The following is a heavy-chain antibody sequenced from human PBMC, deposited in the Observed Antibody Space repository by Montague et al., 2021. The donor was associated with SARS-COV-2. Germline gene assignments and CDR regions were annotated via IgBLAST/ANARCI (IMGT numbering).Heavy chain of an antibody. Sequence: SKTLSLTCAVYGGSFSGYYWSWIRQPPGKGLEWIGEINHSGSTNYNPSLKSRVTISVDTSKNQFSLKLSSVTAADTAVYYCARGGGYSYGGIDYWGQGTLVTVSS. CDR1: GGSFSGYY. V-gene: IGHV4-34*01. CDR3: ARGGGYSYGGIDY. CDR2: INHSGST. D-gene: IGHD5-18*01. J-gene: IGHJ4*02.